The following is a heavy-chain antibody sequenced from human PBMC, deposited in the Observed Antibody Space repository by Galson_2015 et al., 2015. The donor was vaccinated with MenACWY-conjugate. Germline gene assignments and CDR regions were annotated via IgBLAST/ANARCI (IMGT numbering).Heavy chain of an antibody. CDR3: TRGMEEWQQLVGDDGMDV. CDR2: IRSKANSYAT. J-gene: IGHJ6*02. Sequence: LRLSCAASGFTFSGSAMHWVRQASGKGLEWVGRIRSKANSYATAYAASVKGRFTISRDDSKNTAYLQMNSLKTEDTAVYYCTRGMEEWQQLVGDDGMDVWGQGTTVTVSS. V-gene: IGHV3-73*01. D-gene: IGHD6-13*01. CDR1: GFTFSGSA.